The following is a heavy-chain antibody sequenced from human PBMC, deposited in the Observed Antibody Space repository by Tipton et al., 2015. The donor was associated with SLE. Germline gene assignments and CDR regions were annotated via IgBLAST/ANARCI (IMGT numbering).Heavy chain of an antibody. CDR1: GDSMSSSNYY. D-gene: IGHD7-27*01. CDR2: VYNTKST. Sequence: LRLSCNVSGDSMSSSNYYWSWIRQSPGKGLEWIGYVYNTKSTNYNPSLKSRVTISLDTSKNQVSLKLNSVTAADTAVYYCARDHWGPAYFDNWGQGTLVTVSS. CDR3: ARDHWGPAYFDN. V-gene: IGHV4-61*01. J-gene: IGHJ4*02.